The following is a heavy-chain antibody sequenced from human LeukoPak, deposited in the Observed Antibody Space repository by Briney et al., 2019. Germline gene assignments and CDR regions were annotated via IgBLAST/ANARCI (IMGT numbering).Heavy chain of an antibody. D-gene: IGHD5-18*01. J-gene: IGHJ4*02. CDR3: ATSPGIQLWLFDY. Sequence: SETLSLTCTVSGGSISSGGYYWSWIRQHPGKGLEWIGYIYYSGSTYYNPSLKSRVTISVDTSKNQFSLKLSSVTAADTAVYYCATSPGIQLWLFDYWGQGTLVTVSS. V-gene: IGHV4-31*03. CDR2: IYYSGST. CDR1: GGSISSGGYY.